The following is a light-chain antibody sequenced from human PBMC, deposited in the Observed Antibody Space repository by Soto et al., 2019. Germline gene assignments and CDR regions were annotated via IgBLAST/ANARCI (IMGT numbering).Light chain of an antibody. V-gene: IGLV2-14*01. Sequence: QSALTQPASVAGSPGQSITISCAGTSSDIGYYNYVSWYQQHPGKAPKLMIYDVSSRPSGVSNRFSGSGSGNTASLTISGLQAEDEADYYCSSYTSGSTPVVFGGGTKLTVL. J-gene: IGLJ2*01. CDR3: SSYTSGSTPVV. CDR2: DVS. CDR1: SSDIGYYNY.